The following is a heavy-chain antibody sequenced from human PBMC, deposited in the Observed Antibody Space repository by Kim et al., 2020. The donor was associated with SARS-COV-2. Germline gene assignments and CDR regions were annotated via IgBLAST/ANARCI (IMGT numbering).Heavy chain of an antibody. CDR3: AKDTPGYCSGGSCQGLTEDYYYYYGMDV. D-gene: IGHD2-15*01. Sequence: GGSLRLSCAASGFTFSSYAMSWVRQAPGKGLEWVSAISGSGGSTYYADSVKGRFTISRDNSKNTLYLQMNSLRAEDTAVYYCAKDTPGYCSGGSCQGLTEDYYYYYGMDVWGQGTTVTVSS. J-gene: IGHJ6*02. V-gene: IGHV3-23*01. CDR2: ISGSGGST. CDR1: GFTFSSYA.